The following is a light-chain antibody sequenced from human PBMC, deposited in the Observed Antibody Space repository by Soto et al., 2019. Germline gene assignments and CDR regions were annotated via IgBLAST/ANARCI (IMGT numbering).Light chain of an antibody. CDR3: QQRSNWWT. Sequence: EIVLTQSPGTLSLSPGERATLSCRASQSVTSNYLAWYQQKPGQAPRLLIYSASSRATGIPDRFSGSGSGTDFTLTISRLEPEDFAVYYCQQRSNWWTFGQGTKVEIK. V-gene: IGKV3D-20*02. CDR2: SAS. J-gene: IGKJ1*01. CDR1: QSVTSNY.